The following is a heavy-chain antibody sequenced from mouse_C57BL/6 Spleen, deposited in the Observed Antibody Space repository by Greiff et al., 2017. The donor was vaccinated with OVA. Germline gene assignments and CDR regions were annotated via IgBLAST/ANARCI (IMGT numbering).Heavy chain of an antibody. CDR1: GFSLTSYG. CDR2: IWSGGST. J-gene: IGHJ3*01. Sequence: QVQLQQSGPGLVQPSQSLSITCTVSGFSLTSYGVHWVRQSPGKGLEWLGVIWSGGSTDYNAAFIARLSISKDNSKSQVFCKMNRLQADDTAIYYCARKGEYGNYDWFAYWGQGTLVTVSA. D-gene: IGHD2-1*01. V-gene: IGHV2-2*01. CDR3: ARKGEYGNYDWFAY.